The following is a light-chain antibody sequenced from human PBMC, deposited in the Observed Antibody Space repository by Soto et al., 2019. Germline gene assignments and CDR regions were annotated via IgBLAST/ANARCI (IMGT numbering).Light chain of an antibody. Sequence: EIVLTQSPSTLSLSPGDRATLSCRARQTFRYNLAWYQQIPGQAPRLHIYVPSSRAPGIPARFSGSWYGTDLTLTISSLEPEDFAVDYCQQHSNWPLTFGGGNQGELK. CDR2: VPS. V-gene: IGKV3-11*01. J-gene: IGKJ4*01. CDR3: QQHSNWPLT. CDR1: QTFRYN.